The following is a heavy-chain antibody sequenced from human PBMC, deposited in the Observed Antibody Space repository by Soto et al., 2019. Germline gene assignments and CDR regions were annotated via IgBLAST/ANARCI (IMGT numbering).Heavy chain of an antibody. J-gene: IGHJ4*02. V-gene: IGHV3-74*01. D-gene: IGHD6-19*01. CDR3: ARDRGWSLFDY. CDR1: GFTFSSYW. Sequence: VQLVESGGGLVQPGGSLRLSCAASGFTFSSYWMYWVRQAPGKGLVWVSRSNSDGSDTNYADSVKGRFTISRDNAKNTLYLQMNSLRAEDTAVYYCARDRGWSLFDYWGQGTLVTVSS. CDR2: SNSDGSDT.